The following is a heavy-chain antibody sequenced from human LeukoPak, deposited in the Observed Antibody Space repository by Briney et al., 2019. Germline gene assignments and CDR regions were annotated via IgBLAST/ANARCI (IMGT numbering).Heavy chain of an antibody. CDR2: ISGSGGST. CDR1: GFTFSSYG. D-gene: IGHD3-10*01. Sequence: GGSLRLSCAASGFTFSSYGMSWVRQAPGKGLEWVSAISGSGGSTYYADSVKGRFTISRDNSKNTLYLQMNSLRAEDTAVYYCAKLLWFGELLFRPYAFDIWGQGTMVTVSS. CDR3: AKLLWFGELLFRPYAFDI. J-gene: IGHJ3*02. V-gene: IGHV3-23*01.